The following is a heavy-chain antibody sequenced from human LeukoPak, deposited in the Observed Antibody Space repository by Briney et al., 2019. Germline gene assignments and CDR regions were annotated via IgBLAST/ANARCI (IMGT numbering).Heavy chain of an antibody. D-gene: IGHD1-26*01. CDR3: ARGRGGVGATTY. V-gene: IGHV1-2*02. CDR1: GYTFTGYY. CDR2: INPNSGGT. J-gene: IGHJ4*02. Sequence: ASVKVSRKASGYTFTGYYMHWVRQAPGQGLEWMGWINPNSGGTNYAQKFQGRVTMTRDTSISTAYMELSRLRSDDTAVYYCARGRGGVGATTYWGQGTLVTVSS.